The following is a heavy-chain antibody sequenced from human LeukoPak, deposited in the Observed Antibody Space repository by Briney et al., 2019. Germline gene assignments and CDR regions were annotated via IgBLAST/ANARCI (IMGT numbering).Heavy chain of an antibody. CDR3: ARGIDEWLYLNY. J-gene: IGHJ4*02. Sequence: GGSLRLSCAASGFPFAPFWMPWVRQAPGKGPEFVATMNRDGSEVAYGNSVRGRFTISRDNAKNSLYLQMYSLRAEDTAVYYCARGIDEWLYLNYWGQGALVTVSS. V-gene: IGHV3-7*04. CDR2: MNRDGSEV. CDR1: GFPFAPFW. D-gene: IGHD3-3*01.